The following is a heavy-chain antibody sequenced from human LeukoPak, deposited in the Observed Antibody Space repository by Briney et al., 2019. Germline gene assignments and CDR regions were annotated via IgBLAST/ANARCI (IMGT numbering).Heavy chain of an antibody. CDR1: GFKFSTYS. CDR3: ARDKYGSGSLCMDV. D-gene: IGHD3-10*01. CDR2: ISGSSETI. J-gene: IGHJ6*02. V-gene: IGHV3-48*04. Sequence: GGSLRLSCIGSGFKFSTYSMTWVRQAPGKGLEWLSYISGSSETIFYADSVKGRFTVSRDNGNNSLYLEMSSLRVEDTAVYYCARDKYGSGSLCMDVWGQGTTVTVSS.